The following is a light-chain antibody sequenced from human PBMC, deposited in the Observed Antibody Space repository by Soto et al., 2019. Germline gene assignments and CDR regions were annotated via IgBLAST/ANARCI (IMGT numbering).Light chain of an antibody. V-gene: IGLV2-23*01. CDR3: CSYAGSSTYV. J-gene: IGLJ1*01. CDR2: EGN. Sequence: QSALAQPASVSGSPGQSITISCTGTSSDVGSYILVSWYQQHPGKAPKLMIYEGNKRPSGVSNRFSGSKSGNTASLTISGLQAEDEADYFCCSYAGSSTYVFGTGTKVTVL. CDR1: SSDVGSYIL.